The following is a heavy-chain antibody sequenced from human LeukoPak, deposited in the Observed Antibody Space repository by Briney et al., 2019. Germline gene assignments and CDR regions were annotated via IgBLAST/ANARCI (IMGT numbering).Heavy chain of an antibody. Sequence: GASVKVSCKASGYTFTSYGISWVRQAPGQGLEWMGWISAYNGNTNYAQKLQGRVTMTTDTSTSTAYMELRSLRSDDTAVYYCARVSGYDSPGSYFDYWGQGTLVTVSS. V-gene: IGHV1-18*01. D-gene: IGHD5-12*01. CDR1: GYTFTSYG. CDR2: ISAYNGNT. J-gene: IGHJ4*02. CDR3: ARVSGYDSPGSYFDY.